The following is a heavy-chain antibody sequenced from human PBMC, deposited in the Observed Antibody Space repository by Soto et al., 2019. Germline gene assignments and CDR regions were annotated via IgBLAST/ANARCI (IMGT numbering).Heavy chain of an antibody. D-gene: IGHD5-12*01. J-gene: IGHJ4*02. CDR1: GGSISSYY. CDR3: ATGSRDGYNY. Sequence: NPSETLSLTCTVSGGSISSYYWSWIRQPPGKGLEWIGYIYYSGSTNYNPSLKSRVTISVDTSKNQFSLKLSSVTAADTAVYYCATGSRDGYNYWGQGTLVTVSS. CDR2: IYYSGST. V-gene: IGHV4-59*01.